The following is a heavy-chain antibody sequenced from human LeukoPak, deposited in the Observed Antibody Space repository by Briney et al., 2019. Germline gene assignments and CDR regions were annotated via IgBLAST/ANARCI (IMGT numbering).Heavy chain of an antibody. J-gene: IGHJ3*02. D-gene: IGHD3-22*01. V-gene: IGHV3-7*01. CDR3: ARYYYNNDGYSEDVFDI. CDR1: GFTFSSYW. Sequence: GGSLRLSCAASGFTFSSYWMTWVRQAPGKGLEWVANIKEDGSEKNYLESMKGRFTISRDNAKNSLYLQMNSLRAEDTAIYYCARYYYNNDGYSEDVFDIWGQGTMVTVSS. CDR2: IKEDGSEK.